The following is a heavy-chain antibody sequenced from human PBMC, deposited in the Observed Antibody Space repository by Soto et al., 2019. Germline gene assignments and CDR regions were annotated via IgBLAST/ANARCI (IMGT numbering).Heavy chain of an antibody. CDR3: ARGRDGDY. D-gene: IGHD6-6*01. CDR1: GYAFTTYG. J-gene: IGHJ4*02. CDR2: ISAHNGNT. Sequence: QVHLVQSGAEVKKPGASVKVSCKGSGYAFTTYGITWVRQAPGQGLEWMGWISAHNGNTNYAQKLQGKVPVTRDSSTITAYMELMSLRSDDTAVYYCARGRDGDYWGQGALVTVSS. V-gene: IGHV1-18*01.